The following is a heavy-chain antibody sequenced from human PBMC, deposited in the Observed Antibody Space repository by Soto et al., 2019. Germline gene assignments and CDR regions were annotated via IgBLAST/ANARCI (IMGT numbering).Heavy chain of an antibody. J-gene: IGHJ3*01. Sequence: PSETLSLTCAFSCFFISSGNYWGWIRKPPGKGLEWIGSIFHGGNTYYNPSLKSRVTISVDMSKNQFSLKLNSVTAADTAVYYCARARWYDAFDVWGQGTEVTVSS. V-gene: IGHV4-38-2*01. CDR3: ARARWYDAFDV. CDR1: CFFISSGNY. D-gene: IGHD2-15*01. CDR2: IFHGGNT.